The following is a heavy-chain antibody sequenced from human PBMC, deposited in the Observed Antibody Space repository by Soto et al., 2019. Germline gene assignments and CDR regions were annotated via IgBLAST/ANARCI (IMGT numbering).Heavy chain of an antibody. V-gene: IGHV1-8*01. CDR1: GYTFTSYD. Sequence: QVQLVQSGAEVKKPGASVKVSCKTSGYTFTSYDINWVRQATGQGLEWMGWMNPNSGNTGYAQKFQGRVTMTMNTSIRTAYMELSSLRSEDTDVYYCAGILKAVTTPLGYWGQGTLVTVSS. J-gene: IGHJ4*02. D-gene: IGHD4-17*01. CDR2: MNPNSGNT. CDR3: AGILKAVTTPLGY.